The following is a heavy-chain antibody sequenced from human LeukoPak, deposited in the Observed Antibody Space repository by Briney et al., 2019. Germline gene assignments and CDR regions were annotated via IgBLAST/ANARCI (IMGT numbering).Heavy chain of an antibody. CDR1: GDTLSSYA. CDR3: ARERYFDWLGHFDY. D-gene: IGHD3-9*01. J-gene: IGHJ4*02. V-gene: IGHV1-69*04. Sequence: SVKVSCKASGDTLSSYAISWVRQAPGQGLEWMGRIIPILGIANYAQKFQGRVTITADKSTSTAYMELSSLRSEDTAVYYCARERYFDWLGHFDYWGQGTLVTVSS. CDR2: IIPILGIA.